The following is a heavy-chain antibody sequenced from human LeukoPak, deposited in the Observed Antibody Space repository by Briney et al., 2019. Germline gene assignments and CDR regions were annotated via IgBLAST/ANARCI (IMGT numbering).Heavy chain of an antibody. CDR3: ARDLGRDIVVVPAAVDY. J-gene: IGHJ4*02. CDR1: GYTFTGYY. Sequence: ASVKVSCKASGYTFTGYYMHWVRQAPGQGLEWMGWISAYNGNTNYAQKLQGRVTMTTDTSTSTAYMELRSLRSDDTAVYYCARDLGRDIVVVPAAVDYWGQGTLVTVSS. D-gene: IGHD2-2*01. V-gene: IGHV1-18*04. CDR2: ISAYNGNT.